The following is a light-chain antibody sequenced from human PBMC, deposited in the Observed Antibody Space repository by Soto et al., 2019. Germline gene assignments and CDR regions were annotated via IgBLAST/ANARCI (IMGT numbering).Light chain of an antibody. CDR2: AAS. CDR1: QSVISNY. Sequence: EVVLTQSPGTVSLSPGERVTLSCRASQSVISNYLAWYQQRPGQAPRLLIYAASSRATGIPDRFSGSGSGTYFTLSISSLETEDFAVYYCQQYGSSLTWTFGQGTKVEMK. J-gene: IGKJ1*01. CDR3: QQYGSSLTWT. V-gene: IGKV3-20*01.